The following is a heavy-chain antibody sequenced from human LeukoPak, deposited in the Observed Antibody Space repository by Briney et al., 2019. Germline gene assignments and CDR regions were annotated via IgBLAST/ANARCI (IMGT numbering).Heavy chain of an antibody. J-gene: IGHJ5*02. CDR1: GFTFSNYA. V-gene: IGHV3-23*01. Sequence: GGSLRLSCAASGFTFSNYAMSWVRQAPGKGLEWVSAIGGTDGSTYYSDSVKGRFTISRDNSKNTLYLQMNSLRSEDTAVYYCARVGSPGNDYVWGSYLPWSNWFDPWGQGTLVTVSS. CDR3: ARVGSPGNDYVWGSYLPWSNWFDP. CDR2: IGGTDGST. D-gene: IGHD3-16*02.